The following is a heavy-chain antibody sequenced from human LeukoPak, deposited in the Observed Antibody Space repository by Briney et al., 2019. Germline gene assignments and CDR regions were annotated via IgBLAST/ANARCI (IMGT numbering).Heavy chain of an antibody. V-gene: IGHV4-31*03. CDR3: ARERQLGAKSQIDY. CDR2: IYYSGST. Sequence: PSETLSLTCTVSGGSISSGGYYWSWIRQHPGKGLEWIGYIYYSGSTYYDPSLKSRVTISVDTYKNQFSLKLSSVTAADTAVYYCARERQLGAKSQIDYWGQGTLVTVSS. CDR1: GGSISSGGYY. D-gene: IGHD6-6*01. J-gene: IGHJ4*02.